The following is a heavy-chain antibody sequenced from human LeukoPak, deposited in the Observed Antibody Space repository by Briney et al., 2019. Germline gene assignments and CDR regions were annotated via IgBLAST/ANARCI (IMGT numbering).Heavy chain of an antibody. CDR2: IYPGDSDT. CDR1: GYSFTSYW. V-gene: IGHV5-51*01. J-gene: IGHJ4*02. Sequence: GESLKISCKGSGYSFTSYWIGWVRQMPGKGLEWMGIIYPGDSDTRYSPSFQGQVTISADKSISTAYLQWSSLKASDTAMYYCAGHNRLAAMDTYYFDYWGQGTLVTVSS. D-gene: IGHD5-18*01. CDR3: AGHNRLAAMDTYYFDY.